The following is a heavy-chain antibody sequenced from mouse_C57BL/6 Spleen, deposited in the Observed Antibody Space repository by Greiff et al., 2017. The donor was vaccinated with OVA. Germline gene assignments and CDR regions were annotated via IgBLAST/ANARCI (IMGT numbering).Heavy chain of an antibody. CDR2: IYPGDGDT. J-gene: IGHJ2*01. V-gene: IGHV1-82*01. CDR3: ARYYGSSLFDY. D-gene: IGHD1-1*01. CDR1: GYAFSSSW. Sequence: VQLVESGPELVKPGASVKISCKASGYAFSSSWMNWVKQRPGKGLEWIGRIYPGDGDTNYNGKFKGKATLTADKSSSTAYMQLSSLTSEDSAVYFCARYYGSSLFDYWGQGTTLTVSS.